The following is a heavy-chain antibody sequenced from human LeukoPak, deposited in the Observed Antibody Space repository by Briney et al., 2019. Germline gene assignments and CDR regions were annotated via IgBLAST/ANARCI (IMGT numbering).Heavy chain of an antibody. J-gene: IGHJ4*02. CDR2: IYYSGST. Sequence: PSETLSLTCTVSGGSINSYYWRWLRQPPGKGLEWIGYIYYSGSTNYNPSLKSRVTISVDMSKNQFSLKLSSVTAADTAVYYCARSRDTAMIRIDYWGQGTLVTVSS. CDR1: GGSINSYY. CDR3: ARSRDTAMIRIDY. D-gene: IGHD5-18*01. V-gene: IGHV4-59*01.